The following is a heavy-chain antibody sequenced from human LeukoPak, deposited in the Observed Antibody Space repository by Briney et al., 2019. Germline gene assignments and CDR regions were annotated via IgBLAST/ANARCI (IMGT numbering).Heavy chain of an antibody. CDR2: IYYSGST. D-gene: IGHD4-17*01. V-gene: IGHV4-59*01. Sequence: PSETLSLTCTVSGGSISSYYWSWIRQPPGKGLEWIAYIYYSGSTNYNPSLKSRVTISVDTSKNQFSLRLSSVTAADTAVYYCARGRGGYGDYRYFDYWGQGTLVTVSS. CDR1: GGSISSYY. J-gene: IGHJ4*02. CDR3: ARGRGGYGDYRYFDY.